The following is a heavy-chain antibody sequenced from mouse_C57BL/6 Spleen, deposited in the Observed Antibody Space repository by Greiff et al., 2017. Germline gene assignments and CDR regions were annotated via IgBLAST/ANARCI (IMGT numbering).Heavy chain of an antibody. CDR1: GFTFSSYA. CDR3: TREGDYDYDGAWFAY. D-gene: IGHD2-4*01. V-gene: IGHV5-9-1*02. Sequence: EVMLVESGEGLVKPGGSLKLSCAASGFTFSSYAMSWVRQTPEQRLEWVAYISSGGDYIYYADTVKGRFTMSGDNARNTLYLQLSSLKSEDTAIYYCTREGDYDYDGAWFAYWGQGTLVTVSA. J-gene: IGHJ3*01. CDR2: ISSGGDYI.